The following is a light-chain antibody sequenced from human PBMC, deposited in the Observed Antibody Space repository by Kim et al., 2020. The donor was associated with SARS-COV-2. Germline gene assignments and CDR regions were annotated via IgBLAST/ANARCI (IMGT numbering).Light chain of an antibody. CDR2: DAS. Sequence: DIQMTQSPSSLSASVGDRVTITCQASQDISNSLSWYQQKPGKAPKLLIYDASYLETGVPSRFSGSGSGTDFTFSISTLQSEDIATYYCQQYDNFPLTFGGGTKVDIK. CDR3: QQYDNFPLT. V-gene: IGKV1-33*01. J-gene: IGKJ4*01. CDR1: QDISNS.